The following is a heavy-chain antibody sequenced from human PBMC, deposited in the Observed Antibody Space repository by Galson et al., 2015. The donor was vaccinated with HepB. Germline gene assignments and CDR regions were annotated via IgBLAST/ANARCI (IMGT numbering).Heavy chain of an antibody. V-gene: IGHV3-33*01. CDR3: ARGVFSGYSYGYHGWCFDY. D-gene: IGHD5-18*01. Sequence: SLRLSCAASGFTFSSYGMHWVRQAPGKGLEWVAVIWYDGSNKYYADSVKGRFTISRDNSKNTLYLQMNSLRAEDTAVYYCARGVFSGYSYGYHGWCFDYWGQGTLVTVSS. CDR1: GFTFSSYG. J-gene: IGHJ4*02. CDR2: IWYDGSNK.